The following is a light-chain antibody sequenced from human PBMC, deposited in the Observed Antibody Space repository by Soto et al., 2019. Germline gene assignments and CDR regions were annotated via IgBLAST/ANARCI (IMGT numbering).Light chain of an antibody. CDR1: QSVSSN. CDR2: GAS. Sequence: VVMTQSPATLSVSPGERATLSCRASQSVSSNLAWYQQRPGQAPRLLIYGASTRATGIPARFSGSGSGTEFTLTISSLQSEDFAVYYCQQFNNWPLDPMYTFGKGTKLEIK. V-gene: IGKV3-15*01. CDR3: QQFNNWPLDPMYT. J-gene: IGKJ2*01.